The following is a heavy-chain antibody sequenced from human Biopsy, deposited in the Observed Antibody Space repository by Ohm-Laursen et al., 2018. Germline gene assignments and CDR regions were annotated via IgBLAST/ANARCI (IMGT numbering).Heavy chain of an antibody. Sequence: SDTLSLTCAVFGESFNGCYWGWLRQPPGKGLEWIGHVYYSGSTFYNSSLESRVTVSVDTSKNQFHLRLTSMSASDTAVYYCARHSLDDFWSGAHYYFDYWGLGTLVTVSS. CDR3: ARHSLDDFWSGAHYYFDY. CDR2: VYYSGST. D-gene: IGHD3-3*01. CDR1: GESFNGCY. J-gene: IGHJ4*02. V-gene: IGHV4-59*08.